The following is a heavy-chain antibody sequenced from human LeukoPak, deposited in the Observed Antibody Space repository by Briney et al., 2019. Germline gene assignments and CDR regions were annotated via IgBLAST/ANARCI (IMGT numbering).Heavy chain of an antibody. Sequence: SETLSLTCTVSGGSISSYYWSWIRQPPGKGLEWIGYIYYSGSTNYNPSLKSRVTISVDTSKNQFSLKLSSVTAADTAVYYCARGPMVRGTHNWFDPWGQGTLVTVSS. J-gene: IGHJ5*02. V-gene: IGHV4-59*01. CDR1: GGSISSYY. CDR3: ARGPMVRGTHNWFDP. D-gene: IGHD3-10*01. CDR2: IYYSGST.